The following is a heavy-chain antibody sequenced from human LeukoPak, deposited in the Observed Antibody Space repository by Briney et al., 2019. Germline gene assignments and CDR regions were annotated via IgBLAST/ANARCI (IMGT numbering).Heavy chain of an antibody. Sequence: PSETLSLTCTVSGGSISSYYGTWIRQPPGKGLEWIGYLDYSGSTNYNPSLKSRVTISVDASKNQFSLKLSSVTAADTAVYYCASSTYYDILTGYYHFDYWGQGTLVTVSS. CDR3: ASSTYYDILTGYYHFDY. CDR2: LDYSGST. V-gene: IGHV4-59*08. CDR1: GGSISSYY. D-gene: IGHD3-9*01. J-gene: IGHJ4*02.